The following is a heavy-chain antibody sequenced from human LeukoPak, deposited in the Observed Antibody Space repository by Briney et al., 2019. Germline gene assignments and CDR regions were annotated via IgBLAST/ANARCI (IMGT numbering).Heavy chain of an antibody. V-gene: IGHV3-21*05. Sequence: PGGSLRLSCAASGFTFSSYSMNWVRQAPGKGLEWVSYISSSSSYIYYADSVKGRFTISRDNGKNSLYLQMNSLRVEGMAVYYCARAPREWLLGYHFEYWGQGTLVTVSS. CDR3: ARAPREWLLGYHFEY. D-gene: IGHD3-3*01. J-gene: IGHJ4*02. CDR2: ISSSSSYI. CDR1: GFTFSSYS.